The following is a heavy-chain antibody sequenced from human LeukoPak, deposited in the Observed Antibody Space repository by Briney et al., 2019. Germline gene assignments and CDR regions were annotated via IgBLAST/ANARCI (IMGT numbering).Heavy chain of an antibody. CDR1: GYTFTSYA. CDR2: INTNTGNP. V-gene: IGHV7-4-1*02. CDR3: ARALPSYYYGSGALDY. D-gene: IGHD3-10*01. Sequence: SVKVSCKASGYTFTSYAMNWVRQAPGQGLEWMGWINTNTGNPTYAQGFTGRFVFSLDTSVSTAYLQMSSLKAEDTAVYYCARALPSYYYGSGALDYWGQGTLVTVSS. J-gene: IGHJ4*02.